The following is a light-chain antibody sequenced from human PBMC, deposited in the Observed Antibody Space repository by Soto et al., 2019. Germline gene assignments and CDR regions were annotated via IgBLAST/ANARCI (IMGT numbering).Light chain of an antibody. CDR3: CSYAGSYTWV. CDR2: DVS. V-gene: IGLV2-11*01. CDR1: SSDVVGYKY. J-gene: IGLJ1*01. Sequence: QSGLTQTRSVSGSPGPSVTISCTGTSSDVVGYKYVSWYQQHPVKAPKLMIYDVSKRPSGVPDRFSGSKSGNTASLTISGLQAEDEADYYCCSYAGSYTWVFGTGTKLTVL.